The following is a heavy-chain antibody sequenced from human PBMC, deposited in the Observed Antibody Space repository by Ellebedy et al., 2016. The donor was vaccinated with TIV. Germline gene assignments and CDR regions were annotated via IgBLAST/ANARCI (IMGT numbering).Heavy chain of an antibody. CDR2: IYYSGST. V-gene: IGHV4-39*01. D-gene: IGHD3-10*01. J-gene: IGHJ5*02. CDR1: GGSISSSTSYY. CDR3: ARHSKVRGVKRAYNWFDP. Sequence: MPSETLSLTCTVSGGSISSSTSYYWGWIRQPPGTGLEGIGSIYYSGSTYYNPSLKRRVTLSVETSKIQFSLNPCSVTAADTAVYYCARHSKVRGVKRAYNWFDPWGQGTLVTVSS.